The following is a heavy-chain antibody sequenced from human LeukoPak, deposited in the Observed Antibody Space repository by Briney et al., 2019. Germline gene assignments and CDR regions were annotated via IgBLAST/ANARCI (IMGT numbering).Heavy chain of an antibody. D-gene: IGHD5-18*01. Sequence: GGSLRLSCAASGFTFSSYEMNWVRQAPGKGLEWVSYMSSSGGTIYYADSVKGRFTISRDNAKNSLYLQMNSLRAEDTAVYYCARGGLWIQLWFFDYWGQGALVTVSS. CDR3: ARGGLWIQLWFFDY. CDR1: GFTFSSYE. CDR2: MSSSGGTI. V-gene: IGHV3-48*03. J-gene: IGHJ4*02.